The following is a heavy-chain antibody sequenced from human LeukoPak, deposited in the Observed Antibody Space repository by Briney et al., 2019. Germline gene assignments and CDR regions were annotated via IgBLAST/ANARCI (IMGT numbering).Heavy chain of an antibody. CDR3: ARGYGCSSTSCYWRLDP. Sequence: SETLSLTCTVSGGSISSYYWSWIRQPAGKGLEWIGRIYTSGSTNYNPSLKSRVTMSVDTSKNQFSLKLSSVTAADTAVYYCARGYGCSSTSCYWRLDPWGQGTLVTVSS. D-gene: IGHD2-2*01. J-gene: IGHJ5*02. CDR1: GGSISSYY. V-gene: IGHV4-4*07. CDR2: IYTSGST.